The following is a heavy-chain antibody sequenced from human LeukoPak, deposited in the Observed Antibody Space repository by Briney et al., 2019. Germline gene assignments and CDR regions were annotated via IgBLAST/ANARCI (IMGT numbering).Heavy chain of an antibody. CDR2: ISSGSSYI. CDR1: GFTFSTSS. Sequence: GGSLRPSCAASGFTFSTSSMNWVRQAPGKGLEWVSSISSGSSYIYYADSVKGRFTISRDNAKNSLYLQMNSLRAEDTAVYYCAREYTYSNAFDIWGQRTMVTVSS. CDR3: AREYTYSNAFDI. D-gene: IGHD2-21*01. J-gene: IGHJ3*02. V-gene: IGHV3-21*01.